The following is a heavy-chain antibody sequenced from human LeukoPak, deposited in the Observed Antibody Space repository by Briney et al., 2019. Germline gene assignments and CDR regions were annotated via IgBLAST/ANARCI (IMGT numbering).Heavy chain of an antibody. CDR3: ARFLLDYTRHQPFHI. CDR2: ISSSSSYI. CDR1: GFTFSSYA. J-gene: IGHJ3*02. V-gene: IGHV3-21*01. D-gene: IGHD3-3*01. Sequence: PGRSLRLSCAASGFTFSSYAMHWVRQAPGKGLEWVSSISSSSSYIYYADSVKGRFTISRDNAKNSLYLQMNSLRAEDTAVYYCARFLLDYTRHQPFHIWRQGTMLSLPS.